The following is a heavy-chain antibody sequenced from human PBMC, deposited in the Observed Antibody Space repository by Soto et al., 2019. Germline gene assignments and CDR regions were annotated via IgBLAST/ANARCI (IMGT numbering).Heavy chain of an antibody. CDR1: GYTFTSYD. CDR3: ARGRKLGYCSGGSCHPTGF. V-gene: IGHV1-8*01. Sequence: ASVKVSCKASGYTFTSYDINWVRQATGQGLEWMGWMNPNSGNTGYAQKFQGRVTMTRNTSISTAYMELSSLRSEDTAVYYCARGRKLGYCSGGSCHPTGFWGQGTPVTVSS. J-gene: IGHJ4*02. CDR2: MNPNSGNT. D-gene: IGHD2-15*01.